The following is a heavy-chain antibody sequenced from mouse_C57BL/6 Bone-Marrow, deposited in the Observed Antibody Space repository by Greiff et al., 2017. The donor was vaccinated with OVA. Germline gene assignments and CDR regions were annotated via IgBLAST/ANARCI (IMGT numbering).Heavy chain of an antibody. V-gene: IGHV1-54*01. CDR3: ARGDYYGSSCAMDY. J-gene: IGHJ4*01. CDR2: INPGSGGT. CDR1: GYAFTNYL. Sequence: QVQLQQSGAELVRPGTSVKVSCKASGYAFTNYLIEWVKQRPGQGLEWIGVINPGSGGTNYNEKFKGKATLTADKSSSTAYMQLSRLTSEDSAVYFCARGDYYGSSCAMDYWGQGTSVTVSS. D-gene: IGHD1-1*01.